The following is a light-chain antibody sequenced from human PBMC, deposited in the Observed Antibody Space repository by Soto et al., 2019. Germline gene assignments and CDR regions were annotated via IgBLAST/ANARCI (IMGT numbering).Light chain of an antibody. J-gene: IGKJ4*01. CDR3: QQYGNRPA. Sequence: DVQMTQSPSSLSASVGDRVTITCQASQDISNYLNWYQQKPGKAPKLLIYDASNLETGVPSRFSGSGSGTDFTFTISSLQPEDIATYYCQQYGNRPAFGGGTKVDI. CDR2: DAS. V-gene: IGKV1-33*01. CDR1: QDISNY.